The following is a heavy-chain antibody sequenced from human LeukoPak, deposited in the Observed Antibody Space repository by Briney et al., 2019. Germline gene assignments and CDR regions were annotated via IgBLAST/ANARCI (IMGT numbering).Heavy chain of an antibody. CDR2: IIPILGIA. V-gene: IGHV1-69*04. Sequence: ASVKVSCKASGGTFSSYAISWVRQAPGQGLEWMGRIIPILGIANYAQKFQGRVTITADKSTSTACMELSSLRSEDTAVYYCAREGGYSYGYDLGYWGQGTLVTVSS. CDR1: GGTFSSYA. J-gene: IGHJ4*02. D-gene: IGHD5-18*01. CDR3: AREGGYSYGYDLGY.